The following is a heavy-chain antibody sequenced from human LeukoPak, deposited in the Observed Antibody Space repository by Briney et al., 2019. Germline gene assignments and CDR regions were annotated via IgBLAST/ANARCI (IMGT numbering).Heavy chain of an antibody. CDR1: GFTLTDNY. CDR2: ISGSGGST. D-gene: IGHD2-15*01. J-gene: IGHJ4*02. Sequence: GGSLRLSCAASGFTLTDNYMSWIRQAPGKGLEWVSAISGSGGSTYYADSVKGRFTISRDNSKNTLYLQMNSLRAEDTAVYYCAKVLGGSWVFGYWGQGTLVTVSS. CDR3: AKVLGGSWVFGY. V-gene: IGHV3-23*01.